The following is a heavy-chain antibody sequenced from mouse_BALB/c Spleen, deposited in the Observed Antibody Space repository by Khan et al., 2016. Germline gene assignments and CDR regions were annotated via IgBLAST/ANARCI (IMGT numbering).Heavy chain of an antibody. CDR2: IWAGGST. CDR3: ARYGQDFDAWFAS. V-gene: IGHV2-9*02. CDR1: GFSLTNSG. Sequence: QVQLQQSGPGLVAPSQSLSITCTVSGFSLTNSGVHWVRQPPRKGLDWLGVIWAGGSTDYNSALMSRLSITRDTTQNQVFLKMNSLQTDDTAIYYCARYGQDFDAWFASWGQGTLVTVSA. D-gene: IGHD1-1*02. J-gene: IGHJ3*01.